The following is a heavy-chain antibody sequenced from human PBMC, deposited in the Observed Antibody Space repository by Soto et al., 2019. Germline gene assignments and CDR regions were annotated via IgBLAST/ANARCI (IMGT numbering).Heavy chain of an antibody. J-gene: IGHJ5*02. V-gene: IGHV3-23*01. D-gene: IGHD1-26*01. CDR3: AKDLSVGRSLCDR. CDR1: GFTFSSYS. Sequence: PGGSLRLSCAASGFTFSSYSMNWVRQAPGKGLEWVSAISGSGGSTYYADSVKGRFTISRDNSKNTLYLQMNSLRAEDTAVYYCAKDLSVGRSLCDRWGQGTLVTVSA. CDR2: ISGSGGST.